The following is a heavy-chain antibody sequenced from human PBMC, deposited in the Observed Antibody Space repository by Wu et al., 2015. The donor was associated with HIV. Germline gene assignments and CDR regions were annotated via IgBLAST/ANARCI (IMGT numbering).Heavy chain of an antibody. CDR2: ITPYTAYT. CDR1: GGTFSSYA. D-gene: IGHD3-10*01. V-gene: IGHV1-18*01. J-gene: IGHJ4*02. Sequence: QVQLVQSGAEVKKPGSSVKVSCKASGGTFSSYAISWVRQAPGQGLEWMGWITPYTAYTKYAQKFQGRVTMTTDTSTSTAYMELRSLRSDDTAVYYCARDFYGSGEVGYWGQGTLVTVSS. CDR3: ARDFYGSGEVGY.